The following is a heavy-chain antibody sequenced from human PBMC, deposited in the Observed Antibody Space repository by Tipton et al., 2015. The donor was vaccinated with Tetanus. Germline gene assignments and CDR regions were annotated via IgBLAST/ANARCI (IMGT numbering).Heavy chain of an antibody. J-gene: IGHJ3*02. CDR2: IYQSGIT. D-gene: IGHD5-24*01. CDR3: ARGRDGYNLVFDS. CDR1: GGSISSGGYY. Sequence: LRLSCAVSGGSISSGGYYWSWIRQPPGKGLEWIGYIYQSGITYHNPSLKSRVTILVDRSKNQFSLKLTSVTAADTAVYYCARGRDGYNLVFDSWGQGTMVTVSS. V-gene: IGHV4-30-2*01.